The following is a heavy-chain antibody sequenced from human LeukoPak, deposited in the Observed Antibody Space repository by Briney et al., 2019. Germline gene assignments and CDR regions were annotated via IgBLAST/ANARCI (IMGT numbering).Heavy chain of an antibody. Sequence: ASVKVSCKASGYTFTSYGISWVRQAPGQGLEWMGWISAYNGNTNYAQKLQGRVTMTTDTSTSTAYMELRSLRSDDTAVYYCAREALVWFGESYGMDVWGQGTTATVSS. D-gene: IGHD3-10*01. V-gene: IGHV1-18*01. CDR1: GYTFTSYG. CDR2: ISAYNGNT. J-gene: IGHJ6*02. CDR3: AREALVWFGESYGMDV.